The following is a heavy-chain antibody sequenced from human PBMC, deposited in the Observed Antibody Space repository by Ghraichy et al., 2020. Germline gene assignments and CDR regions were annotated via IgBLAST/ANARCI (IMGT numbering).Heavy chain of an antibody. J-gene: IGHJ6*02. CDR2: IYHSGTT. CDR3: ARTNPGLTTALAYYYGMDI. Sequence: SQTLSLTCTVSGGSVTTGTYYWSWIRQPPGKGLEWIGDIYHSGTTNYNSSLTSRVTISIDTSKNQFSLRLTSVTAADTAVYYCARTNPGLTTALAYYYGMDIWGQGPTVTVSS. V-gene: IGHV4-61*01. CDR1: GGSVTTGTYY. D-gene: IGHD4-11*01.